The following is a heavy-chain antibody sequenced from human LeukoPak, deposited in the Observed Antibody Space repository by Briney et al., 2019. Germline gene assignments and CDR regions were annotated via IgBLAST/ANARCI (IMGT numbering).Heavy chain of an antibody. CDR2: INPSGGST. J-gene: IGHJ3*02. D-gene: IGHD2-21*02. CDR3: ARVCGGDCNAFDI. V-gene: IGHV1-46*01. Sequence: ASVKVSCKASGYTFINYYMHWVRQAPGQGLEWMGLINPSGGSTSYAQKFQGRVTMTRDMSTSTVYMELSRLRSDDTAVYYCARVCGGDCNAFDIWGQGTMVTVSS. CDR1: GYTFINYY.